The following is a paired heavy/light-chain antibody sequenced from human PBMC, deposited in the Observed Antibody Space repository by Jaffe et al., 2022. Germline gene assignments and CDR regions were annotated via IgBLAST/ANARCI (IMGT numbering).Heavy chain of an antibody. CDR3: ARLGQTTVTSDYYYYYYMDV. Sequence: QLQLQESGPGLVKPSETLSLTCTVSGGSISSSSYYWGWIRQPPGKGLEWIGSIYYSGSTYYNPSLKSRVTISVDTSKNQFSLKLSSVTAADTAVYYCARLGQTTVTSDYYYYYYMDVWGKGTTVTVSS. D-gene: IGHD4-17*01. J-gene: IGHJ6*03. CDR1: GGSISSSSYY. CDR2: IYYSGST. V-gene: IGHV4-39*01.
Light chain of an antibody. J-gene: IGKJ5*01. CDR2: AAS. CDR3: QQYYSSIT. CDR1: QGISSY. V-gene: IGKV1-8*01. Sequence: AIRMTQSPSSFSASTGDRVTITCRASQGISSYLAWYQQKPGKAPKLLIYAASTLQSGVPSRFSGSGSGTDFTLTISCLQSEDFATYYCQQYYSSITFGQGTRLEIK.